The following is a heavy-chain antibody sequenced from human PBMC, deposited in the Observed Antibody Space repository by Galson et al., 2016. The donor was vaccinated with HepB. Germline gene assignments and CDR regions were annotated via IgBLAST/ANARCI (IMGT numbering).Heavy chain of an antibody. V-gene: IGHV3-30*18. Sequence: SLRLSCAASGFTFSGYGMHWVRQAPGKGLEWVAADSMDGRRKFYADSVKGRFTISRDNSYNILFLQMSSLRADDTAVYFCAKRHEYCPPVGCSVNYWGQGTLVSVSS. J-gene: IGHJ4*02. CDR2: DSMDGRRK. CDR3: AKRHEYCPPVGCSVNY. D-gene: IGHD2/OR15-2a*01. CDR1: GFTFSGYG.